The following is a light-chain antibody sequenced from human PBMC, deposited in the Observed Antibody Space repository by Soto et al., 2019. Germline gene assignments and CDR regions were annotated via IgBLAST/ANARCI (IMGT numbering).Light chain of an antibody. CDR2: GNS. Sequence: QSVLTQPPSVSGAPGQRVTISCTGSSSNIGAGYDVHWYQQLPGTAPKLLIYGNSNRPSGVPDRFSGSKSGTSASLAITGLQAEDEADYYCHSYDSSLGGWVFGGGTKVTVL. CDR3: HSYDSSLGGWV. J-gene: IGLJ3*02. V-gene: IGLV1-40*01. CDR1: SSNIGAGYD.